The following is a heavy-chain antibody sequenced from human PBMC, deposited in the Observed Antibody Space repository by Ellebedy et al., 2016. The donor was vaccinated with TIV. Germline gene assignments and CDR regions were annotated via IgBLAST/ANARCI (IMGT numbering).Heavy chain of an antibody. CDR1: GYSFSAYW. J-gene: IGHJ2*01. V-gene: IGHV5-51*01. CDR2: MYPHDSDT. D-gene: IGHD4-23*01. CDR3: ARQNYGRSSTYWYFDV. Sequence: GESLKISCKTSGYSFSAYWIGWVRQKPGKGLEWIGVMYPHDSDTRYSPSFQGQVTISADKSINTAYLQWTRLEASDTAIYYCARQNYGRSSTYWYFDVWGRGTHVTVSP.